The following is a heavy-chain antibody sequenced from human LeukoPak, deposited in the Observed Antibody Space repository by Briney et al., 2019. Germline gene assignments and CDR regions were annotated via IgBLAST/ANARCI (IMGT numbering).Heavy chain of an antibody. CDR1: GYTFTSYG. V-gene: IGHV1-18*01. Sequence: ASVKVSCEASGYTFTSYGISWVRQAPGQGLEWMGWISAYNGNTNYAQKLQGRVTMTTDTSTSTAYMELRSLRSDDTAVYYCARDDIVVVPAATPPYYYYYMDVWGKGTTVTVSS. CDR3: ARDDIVVVPAATPPYYYYYMDV. D-gene: IGHD2-2*01. J-gene: IGHJ6*03. CDR2: ISAYNGNT.